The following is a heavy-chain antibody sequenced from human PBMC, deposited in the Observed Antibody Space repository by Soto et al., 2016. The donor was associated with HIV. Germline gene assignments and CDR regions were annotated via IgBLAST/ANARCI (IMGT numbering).Heavy chain of an antibody. Sequence: EVQLVESGGGLVQPGGSLRLSCAASGFTVSSNYMSWVRQAPGKGLEWVSVIYSGGSTYYADSVKGRFTISRDNSKNTLYLQMNSLRAEDTAVYYCARQPGTIAVAGKGYFDYWGQGTLVTVSS. J-gene: IGHJ4*02. CDR1: GFTVSSNY. V-gene: IGHV3-66*04. CDR2: IYSGGST. D-gene: IGHD6-19*01. CDR3: ARQPGTIAVAGKGYFDY.